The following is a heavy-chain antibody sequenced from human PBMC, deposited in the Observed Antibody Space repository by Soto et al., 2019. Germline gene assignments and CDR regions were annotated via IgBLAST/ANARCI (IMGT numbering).Heavy chain of an antibody. CDR2: IYPGDSDT. J-gene: IGHJ6*02. D-gene: IGHD3-10*01. V-gene: IGHV5-51*01. Sequence: SLKISCKGSGYSFTSYWIGWVRQMPGKGLEWMGIIYPGDSDTRYSPSFQGQVTISADKSISTAYLQWSSLKASDTAMYYCARGGYYYGSGSYEYYYNGMDVWGQGTTVTVSS. CDR3: ARGGYYYGSGSYEYYYNGMDV. CDR1: GYSFTSYW.